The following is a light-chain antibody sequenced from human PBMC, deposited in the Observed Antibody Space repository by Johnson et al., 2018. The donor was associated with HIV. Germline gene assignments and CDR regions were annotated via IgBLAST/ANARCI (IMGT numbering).Light chain of an antibody. CDR1: SSNIGKNH. CDR3: GTWDSSLSAGGANYV. Sequence: QFVLTQPPSVSAAPGQKVTISCSGSSSNIGKNHVSWYQQFPGTAPKLLVYEDDKRPSGIPDRFSGSKSGTSATLGITGLQTGAEADYYCGTWDSSLSAGGANYVFGTGTKVTVL. J-gene: IGLJ1*01. CDR2: EDD. V-gene: IGLV1-51*02.